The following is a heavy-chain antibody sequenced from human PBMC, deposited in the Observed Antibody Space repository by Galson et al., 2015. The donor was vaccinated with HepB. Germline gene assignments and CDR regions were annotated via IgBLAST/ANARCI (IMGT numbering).Heavy chain of an antibody. Sequence: SVKVSCKASGYTFTNYGISWVRQAPGQGLEWMAWISVYNGNTNYAQKFQGRVTMTTVTSTSTAYMELRSLTSDDTAVYYCATARYSTSPPDNWGQGTLVTVSS. V-gene: IGHV1-18*01. D-gene: IGHD1-26*01. CDR3: ATARYSTSPPDN. J-gene: IGHJ4*02. CDR2: ISVYNGNT. CDR1: GYTFTNYG.